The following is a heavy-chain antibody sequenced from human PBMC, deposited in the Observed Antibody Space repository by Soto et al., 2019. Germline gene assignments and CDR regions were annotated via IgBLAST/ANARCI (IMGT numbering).Heavy chain of an antibody. CDR3: XRSQGGSSSLDIYYYYYYGMDV. J-gene: IGHJ6*02. CDR2: IIPIFGTA. Sequence: QVQLVQSGAEVKKPGSSVKVSCKAPGGTFSSYAISWVRQAPGQGLEWMGGIIPIFGTANYAQKFQGRVTITADESTSTXXMELXSXXXXXXXXXXXXRSQGGSSSLDIYYYYYYGMDVWGQGTTVTV. D-gene: IGHD2-15*01. V-gene: IGHV1-69*01. CDR1: GGTFSSYA.